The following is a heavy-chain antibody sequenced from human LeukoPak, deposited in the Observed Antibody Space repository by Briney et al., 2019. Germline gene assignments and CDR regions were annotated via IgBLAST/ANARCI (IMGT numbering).Heavy chain of an antibody. D-gene: IGHD3-10*01. J-gene: IGHJ5*02. CDR1: EFTFSSYS. V-gene: IGHV3-21*01. CDR2: ISSSSSYI. CDR3: ARDGGSGSYYNNNWFDP. Sequence: TGGSLRLSCAASEFTFSSYSMTWVGQAPGKGLEWVSSISSSSSYIYYADSVKGRFTISRDNAKNSLYLQMNRLRAEDTAVYYCARDGGSGSYYNNNWFDPWGQGTLVTVSS.